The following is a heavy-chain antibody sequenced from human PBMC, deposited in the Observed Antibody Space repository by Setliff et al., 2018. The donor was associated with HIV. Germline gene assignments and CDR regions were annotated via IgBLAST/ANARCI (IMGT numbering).Heavy chain of an antibody. CDR3: TRIKGGPGPGGPLDL. CDR1: GFTFSGYS. CDR2: ISSSSIYI. Sequence: GGSLRLSCAASGFTFSGYSINWVRQAPGKGLEWVSSISSSSIYIYYAVSVKGRFTISRDNAKNSLYLQMNSLRAEDTAVYYCTRIKGGPGPGGPLDLWGQGTMVTVSS. V-gene: IGHV3-21*01. D-gene: IGHD3-16*01. J-gene: IGHJ3*01.